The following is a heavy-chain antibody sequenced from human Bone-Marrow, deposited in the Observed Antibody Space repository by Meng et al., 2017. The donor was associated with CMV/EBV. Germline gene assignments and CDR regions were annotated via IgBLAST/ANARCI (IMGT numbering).Heavy chain of an antibody. J-gene: IGHJ6*02. CDR3: ARDPGGVLRFLEWSTHYYYYGMDV. Sequence: SVKVSCQASVGTFRSHTISWVRQAPGQGLEWMGRIIPILGIANYAQKFQGRVTITADKSTRTAYMELSSLRSEDTAVYYCARDPGGVLRFLEWSTHYYYYGMDVWGQGTTVTVSS. D-gene: IGHD3-3*01. CDR2: IIPILGIA. CDR1: VGTFRSHT. V-gene: IGHV1-69*04.